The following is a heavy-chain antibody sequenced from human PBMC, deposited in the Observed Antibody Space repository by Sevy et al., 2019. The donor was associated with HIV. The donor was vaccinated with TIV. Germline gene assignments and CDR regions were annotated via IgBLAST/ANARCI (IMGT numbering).Heavy chain of an antibody. J-gene: IGHJ5*02. D-gene: IGHD4-17*01. CDR2: ISGSGGST. V-gene: IGHV3-23*01. CDR3: AKLALAGPTTNSWFDP. Sequence: GGSLRLSCAASRFTFSSYAMSWVRQAPGKGLEWVSAISGSGGSTYYSDSVKGRFTISRDNSKNTLYLQMNSLRAEDTAVYYCAKLALAGPTTNSWFDPWGQGTLVTVSS. CDR1: RFTFSSYA.